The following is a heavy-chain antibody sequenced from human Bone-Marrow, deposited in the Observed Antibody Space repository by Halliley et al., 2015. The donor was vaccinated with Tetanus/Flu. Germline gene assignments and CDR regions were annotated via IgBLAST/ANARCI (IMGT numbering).Heavy chain of an antibody. J-gene: IGHJ6*02. CDR1: GFTFSSYA. V-gene: IGHV3-30-3*01. D-gene: IGHD3-3*01. Sequence: SLRLSCVASGFTFSSYAIHWVRQTPGKGLEWVTVISYDGSNKYYADSVRGRFTISRDNSKNTLYLQMNSLSLEDTAVYYCGSPIYDLGGHYYYNFGMDVWGQGTTVTVSS. CDR2: ISYDGSNK. CDR3: GSPIYDLGGHYYYNFGMDV.